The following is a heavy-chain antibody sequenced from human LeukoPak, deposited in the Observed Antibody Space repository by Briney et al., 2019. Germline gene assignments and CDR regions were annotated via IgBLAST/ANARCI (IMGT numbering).Heavy chain of an antibody. Sequence: PSETLSLTCTVSGGSISSSSYYWGWIRQPPGKGLEWIGSIYHSGSTYYNPSLKSRVTISVDTSKNQFSLKLSSVTAADTAVYYCARGVAGSSKFHFSYYFDYWGQGTLVTVSS. D-gene: IGHD2-15*01. CDR2: IYHSGST. J-gene: IGHJ4*02. CDR1: GGSISSSSYY. CDR3: ARGVAGSSKFHFSYYFDY. V-gene: IGHV4-39*07.